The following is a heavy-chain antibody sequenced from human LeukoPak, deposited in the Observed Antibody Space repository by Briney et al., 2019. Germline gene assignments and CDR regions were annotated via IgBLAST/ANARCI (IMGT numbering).Heavy chain of an antibody. Sequence: GASVKVSCKASGYTFTGYYMHWVRQAPGQGLEWMGWINPNSGGTNYAQKFQGRVTMTRDTSTSTVCMELSSLRSEDTAVYYCATGGSITIFGVVIIIWDYFDYWGQGTLVTVSS. CDR3: ATGGSITIFGVVIIIWDYFDY. CDR1: GYTFTGYY. CDR2: INPNSGGT. V-gene: IGHV1-2*02. J-gene: IGHJ4*02. D-gene: IGHD3-3*01.